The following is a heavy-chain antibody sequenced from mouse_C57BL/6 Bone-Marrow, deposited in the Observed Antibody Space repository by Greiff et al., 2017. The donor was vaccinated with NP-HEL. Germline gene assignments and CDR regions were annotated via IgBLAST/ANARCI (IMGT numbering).Heavy chain of an antibody. CDR2: IYPGSGST. CDR1: GYTFTSYW. CDR3: EREGGQRTFSYAMDY. J-gene: IGHJ4*01. Sequence: QVQLQQPGAELVKPGASVKMSCKASGYTFTSYWITWVKQRPGQGLEWIGDIYPGSGSTNYNEKFKSKATLTVDTSSSTAYMQLSSLTSEDSAVYYCEREGGQRTFSYAMDYWGQGTSVTVSS. V-gene: IGHV1-55*01.